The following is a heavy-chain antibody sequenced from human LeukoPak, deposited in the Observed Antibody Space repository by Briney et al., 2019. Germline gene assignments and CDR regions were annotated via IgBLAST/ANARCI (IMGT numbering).Heavy chain of an antibody. V-gene: IGHV1-8*01. CDR1: GDTFTSYD. Sequence: ASLKVSCKASGDTFTSYDISWVRQATGQGLEWMGWMNPNRGNTGYAQKFQGRVTMNRNTSISTAYMELSSLGSEVTAVYYCARGRPLYYDGRGYYLIWFDPWGEGTLVTVPS. CDR2: MNPNRGNT. J-gene: IGHJ5*02. CDR3: ARGRPLYYDGRGYYLIWFDP. D-gene: IGHD3-22*01.